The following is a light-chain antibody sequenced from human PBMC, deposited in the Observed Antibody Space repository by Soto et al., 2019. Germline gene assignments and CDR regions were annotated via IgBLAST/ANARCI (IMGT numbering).Light chain of an antibody. CDR3: QQYGNSPLT. Sequence: EIVLTQSPGTLSLSPGERATLSCRASQSVTSSYLAWYQQKPGQAPRLLIYGAFSRATGIPDRFSGSGSGTGFPPSNSRLEPEDFAVYYGQQYGNSPLTFGGGAKVRIK. CDR2: GAF. V-gene: IGKV3-20*01. CDR1: QSVTSSY. J-gene: IGKJ4*01.